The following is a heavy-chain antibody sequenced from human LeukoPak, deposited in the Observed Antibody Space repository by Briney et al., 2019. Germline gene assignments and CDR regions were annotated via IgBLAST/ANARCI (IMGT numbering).Heavy chain of an antibody. CDR3: ARGRRQLLHQYYYYYYMDV. J-gene: IGHJ6*03. V-gene: IGHV4-38-2*02. Sequence: SETLSLTCSVSGYSISSGYYWGWIRQPPGKGLEWIGTIYHSGSTYYNPSLKSRVTISVDTSKNQFSLKLSSVTAADTAVYYCARGRRQLLHQYYYYYYMDVWGKGTTVTVSS. CDR2: IYHSGST. CDR1: GYSISSGYY. D-gene: IGHD1-26*01.